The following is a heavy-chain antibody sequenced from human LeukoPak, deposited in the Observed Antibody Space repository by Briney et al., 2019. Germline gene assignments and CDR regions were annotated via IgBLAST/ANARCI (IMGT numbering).Heavy chain of an antibody. V-gene: IGHV1-3*03. Sequence: ASVKVSCKASGYTFSSYAMHWERQAPGQRLEWMGWINAGNGNTKYSQEFQGRVTITRDTSASTAYMELSSLRSEDMAVYYCARRMDSGSYFDYWGQGTLVTVSS. CDR2: INAGNGNT. CDR1: GYTFSSYA. J-gene: IGHJ4*02. CDR3: ARRMDSGSYFDY. D-gene: IGHD1-26*01.